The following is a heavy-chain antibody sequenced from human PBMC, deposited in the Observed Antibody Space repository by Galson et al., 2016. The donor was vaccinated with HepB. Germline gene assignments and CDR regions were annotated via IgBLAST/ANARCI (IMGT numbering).Heavy chain of an antibody. CDR3: ARGLQGGFTMVPYNWVDP. CDR1: GGSFSGYY. J-gene: IGHJ5*02. CDR2: IYYSGRT. Sequence: ETLSLTCDVYGGSFSGYYWRWIRQPPGKGLEWIGEIYYSGRTTYNPSLHSRVTISVDTSKNQFPLKLLYVTAAGTAVSYCARGLQGGFTMVPYNWVDPWGQGTLVTVSS. D-gene: IGHD3-10*01. V-gene: IGHV4-34*01.